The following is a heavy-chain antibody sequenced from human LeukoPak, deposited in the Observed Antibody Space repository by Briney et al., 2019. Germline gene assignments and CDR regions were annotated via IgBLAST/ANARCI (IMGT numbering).Heavy chain of an antibody. V-gene: IGHV3-53*01. CDR2: IYSGGST. CDR3: AGGGPHYSSGLLFDY. J-gene: IGHJ4*02. CDR1: GFIFTNYA. Sequence: PGGSLRLSCAASGFIFTNYAMTWVRQAPGKGLEWVSVIYSGGSTYYADSVKGRFTISRDNSKNTLYLQMNSLRAEDTAVYYCAGGGPHYSSGLLFDYWGQGTLVTVSS. D-gene: IGHD6-19*01.